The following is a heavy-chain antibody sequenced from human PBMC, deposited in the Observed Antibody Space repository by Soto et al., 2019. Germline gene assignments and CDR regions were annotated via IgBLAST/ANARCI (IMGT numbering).Heavy chain of an antibody. CDR3: ARLYGSGRNRGGGGAFDI. Sequence: SETLSLTCTVSGGSISSGGYYWSWIRQHPGKGLEWIGYIYYSGSTYYNPSLKSRVTISVDTSKNQFSLKLSSVTAADTAVYYCARLYGSGRNRGGGGAFDIWGQGTMVTGSS. CDR1: GGSISSGGYY. V-gene: IGHV4-31*03. CDR2: IYYSGST. J-gene: IGHJ3*02. D-gene: IGHD3-10*01.